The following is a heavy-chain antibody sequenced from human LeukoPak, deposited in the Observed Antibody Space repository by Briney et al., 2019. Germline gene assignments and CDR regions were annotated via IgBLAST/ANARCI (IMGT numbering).Heavy chain of an antibody. Sequence: EASVKVSCKASGGTFSSYAISWVRQAPGQGLEWMGGIIPIFGTANYAQKFQARVTITADESTSTAYMELSSLRSEDTAVYYRARGLQQQLSLLDYYYGMDVWGQGTTVTVSS. CDR3: ARGLQQQLSLLDYYYGMDV. CDR2: IIPIFGTA. CDR1: GGTFSSYA. V-gene: IGHV1-69*13. J-gene: IGHJ6*02. D-gene: IGHD6-13*01.